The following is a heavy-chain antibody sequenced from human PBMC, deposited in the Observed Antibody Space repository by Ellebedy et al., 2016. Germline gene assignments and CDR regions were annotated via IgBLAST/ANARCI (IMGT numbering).Heavy chain of an antibody. CDR2: FDPEDGET. CDR1: GYTLTELS. CDR3: ATGVPIQTWNPGYFDL. D-gene: IGHD1-1*01. V-gene: IGHV1-24*01. Sequence: ASVKVSCKVSGYTLTELSMHWVRQAPGKGLEWMGGFDPEDGETIYAQKFQGRVTMTEDTSTDTAYMELSSLRSEDTAVYYCATGVPIQTWNPGYFDLWGRGTLVTVSS. J-gene: IGHJ2*01.